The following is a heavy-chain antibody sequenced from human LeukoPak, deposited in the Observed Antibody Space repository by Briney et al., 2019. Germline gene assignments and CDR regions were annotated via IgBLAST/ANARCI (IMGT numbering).Heavy chain of an antibody. CDR2: IKQDEIEE. CDR3: ARSSTVSSGYYYYYYGMDV. V-gene: IGHV3-7*01. J-gene: IGHJ6*02. CDR1: GFTFSSYW. D-gene: IGHD3-22*01. Sequence: GGSLRLSCAASGFTFSSYWTSWVRPAPGKGLEWVAHIKQDEIEEEYVVSVKGQFTISRDNANNALYLKMNSLRAEDTAVYCCARSSTVSSGYYYYYYGMDVWSQGTTVTVSS.